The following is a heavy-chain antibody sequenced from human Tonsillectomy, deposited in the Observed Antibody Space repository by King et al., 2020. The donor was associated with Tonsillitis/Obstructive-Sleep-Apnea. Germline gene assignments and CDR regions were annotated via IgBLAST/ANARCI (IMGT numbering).Heavy chain of an antibody. J-gene: IGHJ4*02. CDR3: ARVDYGDYN. Sequence: QLVQSGGGLVQPGGSLRLSCAASGFTFSDHYMDWVRQAPGKGLEWVGRTRNKAKSYTTAYAASVKGRFTISRDDSKNSLYLQMNSLKTEDTAVYYCARVDYGDYNWGQGTLVTVSS. D-gene: IGHD4-17*01. CDR1: GFTFSDHY. V-gene: IGHV3-72*01. CDR2: TRNKAKSYTT.